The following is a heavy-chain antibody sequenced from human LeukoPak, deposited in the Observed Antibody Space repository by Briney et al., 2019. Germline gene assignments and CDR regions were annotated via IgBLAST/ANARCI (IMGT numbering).Heavy chain of an antibody. Sequence: GRSLRLSCAASGFTFSSYGMHWVRQAPGKGLEWVAVISYDGSNKYYADSVKGRFTISRDNSKNTLYLQMNSLRAEDTAVYYCANTVTTHYYYGMDVWGKGTTVTVSS. D-gene: IGHD4-17*01. CDR2: ISYDGSNK. CDR1: GFTFSSYG. CDR3: ANTVTTHYYYGMDV. J-gene: IGHJ6*04. V-gene: IGHV3-30*18.